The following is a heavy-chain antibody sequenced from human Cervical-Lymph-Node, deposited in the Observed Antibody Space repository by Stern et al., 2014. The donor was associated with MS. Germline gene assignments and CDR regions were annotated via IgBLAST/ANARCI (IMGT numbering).Heavy chain of an antibody. V-gene: IGHV3-33*01. Sequence: VQLVESGGGVVQPGRSLRLSCAASGFTFSSYGMHWVRQAPGKGLEWVAVQWYDGSNKYYADSVKGRFTISRDNSKNTLYLQMNSLRAEDTAVYYCARDCKLRYYYYGMDVWGQGTTVTVSS. CDR3: ARDCKLRYYYYGMDV. CDR1: GFTFSSYG. CDR2: QWYDGSNK. D-gene: IGHD1-26*01. J-gene: IGHJ6*02.